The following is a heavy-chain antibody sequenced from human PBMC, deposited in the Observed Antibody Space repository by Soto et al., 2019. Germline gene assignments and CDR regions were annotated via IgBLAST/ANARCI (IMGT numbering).Heavy chain of an antibody. CDR2: IYYSGST. D-gene: IGHD2-15*01. V-gene: IGHV4-30-4*01. J-gene: IGHJ4*02. CDR3: ARYGSGECNRGSCYSPFDY. Sequence: QVQLQESGPGLVKPSQTLSLTCTVSGRSISSVNYYWSWIRQPPGKGLEWIGYIYYSGSTYSNPSLRSRVTISVDTSTNQFSLKLSSVTAADTAVYYCARYGSGECNRGSCYSPFDYWGQGTLVTVSS. CDR1: GRSISSVNYY.